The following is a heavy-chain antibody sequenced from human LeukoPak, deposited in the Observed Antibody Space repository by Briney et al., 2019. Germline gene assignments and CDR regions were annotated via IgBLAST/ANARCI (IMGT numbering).Heavy chain of an antibody. CDR1: GFTFSSYS. CDR2: ISSSSSTI. J-gene: IGHJ4*02. CDR3: ARDLGRYCSTTSCYGLDY. V-gene: IGHV3-48*01. D-gene: IGHD2-2*01. Sequence: GGSLRLSCAASGFTFSSYSVNWVRQAPGKGLEWVSYISSSSSTIYYVESVKGRFTISRDNAKNSLYLQMNSLRAEDTAVYYCARDLGRYCSTTSCYGLDYWGQGTLVTVSS.